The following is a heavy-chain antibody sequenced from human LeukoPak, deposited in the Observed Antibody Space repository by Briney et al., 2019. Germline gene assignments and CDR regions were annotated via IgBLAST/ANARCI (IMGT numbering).Heavy chain of an antibody. J-gene: IGHJ4*01. CDR3: ARGEDDYKLGNF. D-gene: IGHD5-24*01. Sequence: SETLSLNCTASGGSFDSSYCWTWVRQTPGKGLEWVGTIYSRDLTYYNPSLTSRVTISADTSKNMFSLRLTSVTAADTAVYYCARGEDDYKLGNFWGHGILVTVFS. V-gene: IGHV4-39*01. CDR2: IYSRDLT. CDR1: GGSFDSSYC.